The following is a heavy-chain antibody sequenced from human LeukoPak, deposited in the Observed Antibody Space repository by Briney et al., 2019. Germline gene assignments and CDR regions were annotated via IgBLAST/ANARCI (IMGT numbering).Heavy chain of an antibody. CDR2: MNAKSGNT. D-gene: IGHD3-22*01. Sequence: ASVKVSCKASGYTFTSYDINWGRQATEQGLECMGWMNAKSGNTGYTQKYQSRVTMTRNTSISTAYIEQSSLRAADTAVFYSARGEYDSSDEALSVASDIWGQGTMVTVPS. V-gene: IGHV1-8*01. CDR1: GYTFTSYD. CDR3: ARGEYDSSDEALSVASDI. J-gene: IGHJ3*02.